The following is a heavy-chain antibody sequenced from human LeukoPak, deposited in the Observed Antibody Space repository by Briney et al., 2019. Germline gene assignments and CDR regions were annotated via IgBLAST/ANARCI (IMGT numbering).Heavy chain of an antibody. V-gene: IGHV1-69*05. CDR2: IIPIFGTA. CDR1: GGTFSSYT. D-gene: IGHD4-23*01. CDR3: ATGRQTTVVTPPLFDY. Sequence: SVKVSCKASGGTFSSYTINWVRQAPGQGLEWMGGIIPIFGTANYAQKFQGRVTITTDESTSTAYMELSSLRSEDTAVYYCATGRQTTVVTPPLFDYWGQGTLVTVSS. J-gene: IGHJ4*02.